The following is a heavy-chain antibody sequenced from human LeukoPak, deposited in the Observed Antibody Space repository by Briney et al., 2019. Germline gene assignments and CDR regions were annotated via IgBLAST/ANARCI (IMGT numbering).Heavy chain of an antibody. D-gene: IGHD2-15*01. V-gene: IGHV1-18*01. J-gene: IGHJ5*02. Sequence: GASVKASCKASGYTFTNFGISWVRQAPGQGLEWMGWISPYNGNTDYPQKVQGRVTMTTDTSTSTAYMELRSLRSDDTAVYYCARGGVGHCSGGSCPTSWFDPWGQGTLVTVSS. CDR3: ARGGVGHCSGGSCPTSWFDP. CDR2: ISPYNGNT. CDR1: GYTFTNFG.